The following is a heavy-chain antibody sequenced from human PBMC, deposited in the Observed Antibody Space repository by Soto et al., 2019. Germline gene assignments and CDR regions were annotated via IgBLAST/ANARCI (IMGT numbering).Heavy chain of an antibody. V-gene: IGHV3-30-3*01. CDR3: ARGTVSGFDY. J-gene: IGHJ4*02. CDR2: ISYDGSNK. D-gene: IGHD2-2*01. Sequence: QVQLVESGGGVVQPGRSLSPSFAASGFTFSSYPMPWVRQAPGKGLEWVAVISYDGSNKYYADSVKGRFTISRDNSKNTLYLQMNSLRAEDTAVYYCARGTVSGFDYWGQGTLVTVSS. CDR1: GFTFSSYP.